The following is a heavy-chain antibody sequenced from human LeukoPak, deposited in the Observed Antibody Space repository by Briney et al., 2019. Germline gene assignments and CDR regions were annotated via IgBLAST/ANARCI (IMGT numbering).Heavy chain of an antibody. CDR3: ARVTDFDAFDI. Sequence: ASVKVSCKASGYTFTSYYMHWVRQAPGQGLEWMGIINPSGGSTSYAQKFQGRVTMTRDMSTSTVYMELRSLRSDDTAVYYCARVTDFDAFDIWGQGTMVTVSS. J-gene: IGHJ3*02. CDR2: INPSGGST. V-gene: IGHV1-46*01. CDR1: GYTFTSYY.